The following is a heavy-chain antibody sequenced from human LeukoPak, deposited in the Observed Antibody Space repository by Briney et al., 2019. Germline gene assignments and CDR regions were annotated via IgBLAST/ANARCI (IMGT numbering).Heavy chain of an antibody. V-gene: IGHV3-30*02. J-gene: IGHJ4*02. CDR3: AKALNYYDSRPIDY. CDR1: GFTFSSYG. Sequence: PGGSLRLSCAVSGFTFSSYGMHWVRQAPGKGLEWVAFIRYDGSNKYYADSVKGRFTISRDNSKNTLYLQMNSLKPENTAVYYCAKALNYYDSRPIDYWGQGTLVTVSS. D-gene: IGHD3-22*01. CDR2: IRYDGSNK.